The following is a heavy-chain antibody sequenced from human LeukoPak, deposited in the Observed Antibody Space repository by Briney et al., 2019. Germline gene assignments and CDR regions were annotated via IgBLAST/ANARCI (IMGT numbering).Heavy chain of an antibody. D-gene: IGHD3-3*01. CDR2: INPNSGGT. CDR1: GYTFTGYY. V-gene: IGHV1-2*02. J-gene: IGHJ6*02. CDR3: ARVTSYDFWSGYPYYYGMDV. Sequence: GASVKVSCKASGYTFTGYYMHWVRQAPGQGLEWMGWINPNSGGTNYAQKFQGRVTMTRDTSISTAYMELRSLRSDDTAVYYCARVTSYDFWSGYPYYYGMDVWGQGTTVTVSS.